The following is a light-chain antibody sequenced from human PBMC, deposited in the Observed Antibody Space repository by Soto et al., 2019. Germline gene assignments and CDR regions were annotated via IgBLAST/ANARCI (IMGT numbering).Light chain of an antibody. CDR3: QQSYSTPRT. Sequence: DTQMTQSPSSLSASVGDRVTITCRAGQSISSYLNWYEQKPGKAPKLLIYAASSLQSGVPSRFSGSGSWTHFTLTISSLQPEDFATYYCQQSYSTPRTFGQGTKVEIK. V-gene: IGKV1-39*01. CDR2: AAS. J-gene: IGKJ1*01. CDR1: QSISSY.